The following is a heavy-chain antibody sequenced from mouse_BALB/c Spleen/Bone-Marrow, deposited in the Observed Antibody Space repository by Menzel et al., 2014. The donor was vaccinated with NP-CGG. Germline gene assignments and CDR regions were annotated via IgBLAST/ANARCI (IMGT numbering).Heavy chain of an antibody. Sequence: EVQLQQSGGGLVQPGGSLKLSCAASGFDFSRYWMSWVRQAPGKGLEWIGEINPDSSTINYTPSLKDKFIISRDNAKNTLYLQMSKVRFEDTALYYCARLSYYGRFAYWGQGTLVTVSA. D-gene: IGHD1-1*01. J-gene: IGHJ3*01. CDR3: ARLSYYGRFAY. CDR1: GFDFSRYW. CDR2: INPDSSTI. V-gene: IGHV4-1*02.